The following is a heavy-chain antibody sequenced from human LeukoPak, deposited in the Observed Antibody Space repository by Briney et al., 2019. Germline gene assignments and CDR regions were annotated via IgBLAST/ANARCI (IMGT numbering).Heavy chain of an antibody. CDR1: GYTFTDYY. D-gene: IGHD1/OR15-1a*01. CDR3: AKQDPSGWFDP. Sequence: ASVKVSCKASGYTFTDYYMHWVRQAPGQGPEWVGWINPVSGGTLYAQKFQGRVTMTRDTSISTAYMELSSLGSDDTAVYYCAKQDPSGWFDPWGQGTLVTVSS. CDR2: INPVSGGT. V-gene: IGHV1-2*02. J-gene: IGHJ5*02.